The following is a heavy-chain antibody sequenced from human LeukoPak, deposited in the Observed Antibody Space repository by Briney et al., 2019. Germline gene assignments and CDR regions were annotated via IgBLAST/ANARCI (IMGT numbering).Heavy chain of an antibody. J-gene: IGHJ6*02. CDR3: AKGLWGAYYYGMDV. V-gene: IGHV3-53*01. CDR1: GFTVSSNY. D-gene: IGHD3-16*01. CDR2: IYSGGST. Sequence: GGSLRLSCAASGFTVSSNYMSWVRQAPGKGLEWVSVIYSGGSTYYADSVMGRFTISRDNSKNTLYLQLDSLRADDTAVYFCAKGLWGAYYYGMDVWGQGATVTVSS.